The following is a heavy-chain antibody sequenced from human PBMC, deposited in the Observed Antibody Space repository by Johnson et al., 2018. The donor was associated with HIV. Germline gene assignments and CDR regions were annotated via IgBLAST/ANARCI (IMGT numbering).Heavy chain of an antibody. J-gene: IGHJ3*02. Sequence: QVQLVESGGGVVRPGGSLRLSCAASGFTFSDYYMSWIRQAPGKGLEWVSYISSSGSIGYADSVKGRFTISRDNAKNSLYLQMNSLRAEDTAVYYCARDEGGSYEADAFDIWGQGTMVTVSS. CDR2: ISSSGSI. CDR3: ARDEGGSYEADAFDI. V-gene: IGHV3-11*01. D-gene: IGHD1-26*01. CDR1: GFTFSDYY.